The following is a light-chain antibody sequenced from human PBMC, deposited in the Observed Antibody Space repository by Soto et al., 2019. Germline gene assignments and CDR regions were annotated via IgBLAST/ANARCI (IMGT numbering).Light chain of an antibody. CDR2: EVS. CDR3: SSYTRQYTPSYV. V-gene: IGLV2-14*01. CDR1: SSDVGGYNY. J-gene: IGLJ1*01. Sequence: QSVLTQPASVSGSPGQSITLTCTVTSSDVGGYNYVSWYQQHPGKAPKLMIYEVSNRPSGISHRFSGSKSGNTASLTISGLRAEDEADYYCSSYTRQYTPSYVFGTGTKVTVL.